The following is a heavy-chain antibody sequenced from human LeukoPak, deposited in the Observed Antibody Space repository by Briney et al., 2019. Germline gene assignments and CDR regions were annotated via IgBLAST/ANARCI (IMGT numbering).Heavy chain of an antibody. CDR2: IIPILGIA. V-gene: IGHV1-69*04. D-gene: IGHD1/OR15-1a*01. Sequence: SVKVSCKASGGTFSSYAISWVRQAPGQGLEWMGRIIPILGIANYARKFQGRVTITADKSTSTAYMELSSLRSEDTAVYYCASSTGTNPNWFDPWGQGTLVTVSS. CDR3: ASSTGTNPNWFDP. CDR1: GGTFSSYA. J-gene: IGHJ5*02.